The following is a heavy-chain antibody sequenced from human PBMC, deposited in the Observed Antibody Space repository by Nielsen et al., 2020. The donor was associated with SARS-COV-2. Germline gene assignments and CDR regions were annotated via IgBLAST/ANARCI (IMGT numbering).Heavy chain of an antibody. CDR1: GYTFTSYY. D-gene: IGHD2-15*01. CDR3: ARSHCSGGSCKPYFVPESAYYYYGMDV. CDR2: INPSGGST. J-gene: IGHJ6*02. V-gene: IGHV1-46*01. Sequence: ASVEVSCKASGYTFTSYYMHWVRQAPGQGLEWMGIINPSGGSTSYAQKFQGRVTMTRDTSTSTVYMELSSLRSEDTAVYYCARSHCSGGSCKPYFVPESAYYYYGMDVWGQGTTVTVSS.